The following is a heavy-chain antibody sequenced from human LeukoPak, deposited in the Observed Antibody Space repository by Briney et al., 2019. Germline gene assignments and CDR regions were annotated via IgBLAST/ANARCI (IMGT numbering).Heavy chain of an antibody. D-gene: IGHD3-10*01. V-gene: IGHV1-46*01. Sequence: GASVKVSCKASGYTFTSYYMHWVRQAPGQGLEWMGIINPSGGSTSYAQKFQGRVTMTRDTSTSTVYMELSSLRSEDTAVYYCASASVAYGSGSYGAFDIWGQGTMVTVSS. J-gene: IGHJ3*02. CDR1: GYTFTSYY. CDR3: ASASVAYGSGSYGAFDI. CDR2: INPSGGST.